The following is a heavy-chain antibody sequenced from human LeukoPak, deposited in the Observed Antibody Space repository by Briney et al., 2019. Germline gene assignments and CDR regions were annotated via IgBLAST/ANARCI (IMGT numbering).Heavy chain of an antibody. Sequence: GGSLRLSCTASGFTFSSYAMSWIRQAPGKGLEWISGIFIHGDETYHAESVKGRFTTSRDNSKSTLYLQMNSLTADDTAVYHCAKHTGGILRSLDYWGQGTLVTVSS. CDR3: AKHTGGILRSLDY. V-gene: IGHV3-23*01. J-gene: IGHJ4*02. CDR1: GFTFSSYA. CDR2: IFIHGDET. D-gene: IGHD5/OR15-5a*01.